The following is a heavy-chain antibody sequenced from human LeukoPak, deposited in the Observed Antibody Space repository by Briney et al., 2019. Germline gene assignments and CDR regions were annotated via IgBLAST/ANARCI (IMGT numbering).Heavy chain of an antibody. J-gene: IGHJ4*02. CDR3: ARTGIAAAGTPFDY. Sequence: GGSLRLSCAASGFTVSSNYMSGVRQAPGKGLEWVSVIYSGGSTYYADSVKGRFTISRDNSKNTLYLQMNSLRAEDTAVYYCARTGIAAAGTPFDYWGQGTLVTVSS. V-gene: IGHV3-53*01. D-gene: IGHD6-13*01. CDR1: GFTVSSNY. CDR2: IYSGGST.